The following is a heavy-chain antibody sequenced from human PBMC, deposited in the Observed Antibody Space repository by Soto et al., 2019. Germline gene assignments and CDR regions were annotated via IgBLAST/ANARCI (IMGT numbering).Heavy chain of an antibody. CDR1: GGSISSSSYY. J-gene: IGHJ3*02. V-gene: IGHV4-39*01. CDR2: IYYIGST. Sequence: PSETLSITCPVFGGSISSSSYYWGWIRQPPVKGLEWIGSIYYIGSTDYNPSLKSPVTISLDTSKNQFSLKLSSVTAADTAVYYCARRGHDIVVVPAARAFDIWGQGTMVT. D-gene: IGHD2-2*01. CDR3: ARRGHDIVVVPAARAFDI.